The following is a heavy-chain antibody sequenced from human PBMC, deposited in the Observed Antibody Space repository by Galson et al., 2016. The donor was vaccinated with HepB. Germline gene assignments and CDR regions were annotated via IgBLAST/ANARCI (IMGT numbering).Heavy chain of an antibody. D-gene: IGHD1-14*01. CDR3: ARNAPKLGITDAFDI. V-gene: IGHV4-59*01. CDR2: SHSSGAT. CDR1: GDSINDYY. J-gene: IGHJ3*02. Sequence: SETLSLTCTVSGDSINDYYWSWIRQPPGMGLEWIAFSHSSGATSYSPSLNSRVTISVDTSKSQFSLRLRSVTAADTAVYYCARNAPKLGITDAFDIWGQGAMVTVSS.